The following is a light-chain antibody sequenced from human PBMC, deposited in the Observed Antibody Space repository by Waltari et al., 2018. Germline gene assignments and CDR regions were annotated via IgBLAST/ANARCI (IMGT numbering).Light chain of an antibody. CDR1: SSNIGADHH. CDR3: QSFDTSLSDGVV. CDR2: GNN. Sequence: QPLLTQPPSVSRAPGQRVTIPFNGISSNIGADHHVPWYQDFPGRGPKLLIYGNNHRPSGVPDRFSGSKSGTSASLTITGLQAEDEADYYCQSFDTSLSDGVVFGGGTKV. V-gene: IGLV1-40*02. J-gene: IGLJ2*01.